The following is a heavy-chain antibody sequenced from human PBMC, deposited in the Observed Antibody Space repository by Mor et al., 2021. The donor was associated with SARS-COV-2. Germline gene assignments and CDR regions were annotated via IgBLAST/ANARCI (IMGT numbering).Heavy chain of an antibody. CDR3: ARQTSYYYDGSGEYVGYFD. CDR2: IYYSGST. V-gene: IGHV4-59*08. J-gene: IGHJ4*01. Sequence: IWEPPGKGLEWIGYIYYSGSTNYNPSLKSRVTISVDTSKNQVSLRLSSVTAADTAVYYCARQTSYYYDGSGEYVGYFD. D-gene: IGHD3-22*01.